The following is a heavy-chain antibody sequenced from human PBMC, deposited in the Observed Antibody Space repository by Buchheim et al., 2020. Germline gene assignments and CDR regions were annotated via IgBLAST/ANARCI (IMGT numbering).Heavy chain of an antibody. CDR1: GFTFSSYS. D-gene: IGHD6-19*01. Sequence: EVQLVESGGGLVQPGGSLRLSCAASGFTFSSYSMNWVRQAPGKGLEWVSSISSSSSTIYYVDSVMGRFTISRDNAKKSSYLTKDSLGAEDTAVYYCARGYSSGWYFDYWGQGTL. CDR3: ARGYSSGWYFDY. CDR2: ISSSSSTI. V-gene: IGHV3-48*01. J-gene: IGHJ4*02.